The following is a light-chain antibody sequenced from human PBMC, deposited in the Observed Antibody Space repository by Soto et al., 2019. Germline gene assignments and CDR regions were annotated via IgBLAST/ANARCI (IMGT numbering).Light chain of an antibody. J-gene: IGKJ2*01. Sequence: DVVMTQSPLSLPVTLGQPASISCRSSQSLVYSDGNTYLSWFQQRPGQSPRRLIYKVSDRDSGVPDRFSGSGSGTDFTLKISRVEAEDVGFYYCMQGTHWPHTFGQGTKLEIK. V-gene: IGKV2-30*01. CDR2: KVS. CDR1: QSLVYSDGNTY. CDR3: MQGTHWPHT.